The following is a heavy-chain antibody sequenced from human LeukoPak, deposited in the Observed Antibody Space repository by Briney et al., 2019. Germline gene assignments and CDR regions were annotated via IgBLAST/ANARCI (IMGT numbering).Heavy chain of an antibody. CDR3: ARDRVRGTGTIGY. V-gene: IGHV3-21*01. CDR2: ISSSSSYI. D-gene: IGHD1-1*01. J-gene: IGHJ4*02. CDR1: GFTFSSYS. Sequence: GGSLRLSCAASGFTFSSYSMNWVRQAPGKGLEWVSSISSSSSYIYYADSVKGRFTISRDNAKNSLYLQMNSLRAEDTAVYYCARDRVRGTGTIGYWGQGTLVTVSS.